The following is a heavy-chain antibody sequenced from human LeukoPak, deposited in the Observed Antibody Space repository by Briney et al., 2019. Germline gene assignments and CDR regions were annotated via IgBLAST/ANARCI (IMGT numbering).Heavy chain of an antibody. Sequence: ASVKVSCKASGYTFTSYAMNWVRQAPGQGLEWMGWINTNTGNPTYAQGFTGRFVFSLDTSVSTAYLQISSLKAEDTAVYYCAGVYYTVTTFFFVYWGQGTLVTVSS. J-gene: IGHJ4*02. V-gene: IGHV7-4-1*02. D-gene: IGHD4-17*01. CDR1: GYTFTSYA. CDR3: AGVYYTVTTFFFVY. CDR2: INTNTGNP.